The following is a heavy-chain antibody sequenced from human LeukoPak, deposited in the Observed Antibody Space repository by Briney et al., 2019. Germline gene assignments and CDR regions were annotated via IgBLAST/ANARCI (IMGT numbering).Heavy chain of an antibody. Sequence: PERSLRLSCAASGFTFSDHYMDWVRQAPGKGLEWVGRTRNKANSYTTEYAASVKGRFTISRDDSKNSLYLQMNSLKTEDTAVYYCARVGYGSGNIDYWGQGTLVTVSS. CDR1: GFTFSDHY. CDR3: ARVGYGSGNIDY. CDR2: TRNKANSYTT. V-gene: IGHV3-72*01. D-gene: IGHD3-10*01. J-gene: IGHJ4*02.